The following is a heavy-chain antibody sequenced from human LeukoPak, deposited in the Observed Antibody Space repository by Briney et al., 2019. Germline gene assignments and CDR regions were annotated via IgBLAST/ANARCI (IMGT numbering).Heavy chain of an antibody. J-gene: IGHJ4*02. V-gene: IGHV3-30-3*01. CDR3: ARDFGSLEDYFDY. CDR2: ISYDGYEK. Sequence: GGSLRLSCAASGFTFGSNSMHWVRQSPGKGLEWVAVISYDGYEKNYGDPVKGRFTISRENFKSTLFLQMNSLRAEDTAVYYCARDFGSLEDYFDYWGQGTLVTVSS. CDR1: GFTFGSNS. D-gene: IGHD3-10*01.